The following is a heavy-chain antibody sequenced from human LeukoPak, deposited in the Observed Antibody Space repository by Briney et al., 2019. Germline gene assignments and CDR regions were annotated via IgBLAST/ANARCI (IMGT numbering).Heavy chain of an antibody. D-gene: IGHD2/OR15-2a*01. CDR2: INPSGGST. J-gene: IGHJ3*02. V-gene: IGHV1-46*01. Sequence: ASVTVSFKASGYTFTICYMHWVRQAPGQGREWMGFINPSGGSTSYAQKFQGRVTMTRDMSTSTVYMELSSLRSEDTAVYYCAREVFLHAFDIWGQGTMVTVSS. CDR3: AREVFLHAFDI. CDR1: GYTFTICY.